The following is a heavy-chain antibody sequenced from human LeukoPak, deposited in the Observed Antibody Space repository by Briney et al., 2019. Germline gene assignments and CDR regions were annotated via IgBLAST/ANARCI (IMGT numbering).Heavy chain of an antibody. D-gene: IGHD4-23*01. V-gene: IGHV3-7*02. CDR3: AGHKLGGNEN. Sequence: GGSLRLTCAASGFTISNYWMSWVLQAPGKGLEWVANINQDGREKCYVDSVEGRFTIPRDNAKNSQYRHVNILRAEDTGVYYCAGHKLGGNENWGQGAPLTVSS. J-gene: IGHJ6*01. CDR1: GFTISNYW. CDR2: INQDGREK.